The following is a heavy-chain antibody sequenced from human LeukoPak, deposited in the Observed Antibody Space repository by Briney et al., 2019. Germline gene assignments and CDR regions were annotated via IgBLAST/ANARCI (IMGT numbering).Heavy chain of an antibody. CDR3: ARHWYYDFWSGSPHTWTGFDY. CDR1: GGSISSSSYY. V-gene: IGHV4-39*01. Sequence: PSETLPLTCTASGGSISSSSYYWGWIRQPPGKGLEWIGSIYYSGSTYYNPSLKSRVTISVDTSKNQFSLKLSSVTAADTAVYYCARHWYYDFWSGSPHTWTGFDYWGQGTLVTVSS. J-gene: IGHJ4*02. CDR2: IYYSGST. D-gene: IGHD3-3*01.